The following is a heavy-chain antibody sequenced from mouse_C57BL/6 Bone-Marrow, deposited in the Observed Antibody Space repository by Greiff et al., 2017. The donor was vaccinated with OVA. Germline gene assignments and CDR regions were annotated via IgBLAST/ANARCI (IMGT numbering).Heavy chain of an antibody. CDR1: GFTFSDYY. CDR3: ARHRILRPLVRDV. CDR2: ISNGGGST. D-gene: IGHD1-2*01. J-gene: IGHJ1*03. V-gene: IGHV5-12*01. Sequence: EVQVVESGGGLVQPGGSLKLSCAASGFTFSDYYMYWVRQTPEKRLEWVAYISNGGGSTYYPDTVKGRFTISRDNAKNTLYLQMSRLKSEDTAMYYCARHRILRPLVRDVWGTGTTVTVSS.